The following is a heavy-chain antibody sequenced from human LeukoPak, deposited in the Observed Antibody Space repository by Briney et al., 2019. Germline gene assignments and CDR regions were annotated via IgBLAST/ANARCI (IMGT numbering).Heavy chain of an antibody. D-gene: IGHD3-3*01. CDR3: ARAPRYDFWSGYPYYFDY. V-gene: IGHV1-8*03. CDR1: GYTFTSYD. CDR2: MNPNSGNT. J-gene: IGHJ4*02. Sequence: ASVKVSCKASGYTFTSYDINWVRQATGQGLEWMGWMNPNSGNTGYAQKSQGRVTITRNTSITTAYMELGSLRSEDTAVYYCARAPRYDFWSGYPYYFDYWGQGTLVTVSS.